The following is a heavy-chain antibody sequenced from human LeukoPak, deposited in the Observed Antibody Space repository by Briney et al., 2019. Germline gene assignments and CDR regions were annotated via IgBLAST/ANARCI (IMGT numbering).Heavy chain of an antibody. CDR3: AGGNFYDSRGHPYHFHY. Sequence: SETLSLTCTVSGGSISSYYWSWIRQPPGKGLEWIGYIYYTENTNYNPSLKSRVTISVDTSKNQFSLNLTSVTAADTAMYYCAGGNFYDSRGHPYHFHYWGQGTLVTVPS. J-gene: IGHJ4*02. D-gene: IGHD3-22*01. CDR1: GGSISSYY. V-gene: IGHV4-59*01. CDR2: IYYTENT.